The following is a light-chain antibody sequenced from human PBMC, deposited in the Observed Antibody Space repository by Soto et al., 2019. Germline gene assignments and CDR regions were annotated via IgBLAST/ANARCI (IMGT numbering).Light chain of an antibody. V-gene: IGKV3-11*01. Sequence: EIVLTQSPATLSLSPGERATLSCRASQRVSSYLPWYQQKPGQAPRLLIYDASNRATGIPARFSGSGSGTDFTLTISSLEPEDFAVYYCQQRSNWPPVYTFGQGTKLEIK. CDR2: DAS. CDR3: QQRSNWPPVYT. CDR1: QRVSSY. J-gene: IGKJ2*01.